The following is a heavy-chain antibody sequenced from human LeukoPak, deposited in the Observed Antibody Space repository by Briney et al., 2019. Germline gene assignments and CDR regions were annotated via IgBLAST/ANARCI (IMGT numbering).Heavy chain of an antibody. CDR1: DYSISSGYY. J-gene: IGHJ5*02. CDR2: IYHSGST. CDR3: ARDANYYDSSGYTFNWFDP. Sequence: PSETLSLTCAVSDYSISSGYYWGWIRQPPGKGLEWIGSIYHSGSTYYNPSLKSRVTISVDTSKNQFSLKLSSVTAADTAVYYCARDANYYDSSGYTFNWFDPWGQGTLVTVSS. D-gene: IGHD3-22*01. V-gene: IGHV4-38-2*02.